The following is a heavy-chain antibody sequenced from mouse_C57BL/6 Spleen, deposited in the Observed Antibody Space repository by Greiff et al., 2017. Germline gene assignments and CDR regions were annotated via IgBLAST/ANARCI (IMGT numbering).Heavy chain of an antibody. CDR1: GYTFTDYN. CDR3: ARSWMVTTVVEDWYFDV. Sequence: EVPLQQSGPELVKPGASVKIPCKASGYTFTDYNMAWVKQSHGKSLEWIGDINPNTGGTIYNNKFKGKATLTVDKSSSTAYMALRSLTSEDTAVYYCARSWMVTTVVEDWYFDVWGTGTTVTVSS. J-gene: IGHJ1*03. CDR2: INPNTGGT. V-gene: IGHV1-18*01. D-gene: IGHD1-1*01.